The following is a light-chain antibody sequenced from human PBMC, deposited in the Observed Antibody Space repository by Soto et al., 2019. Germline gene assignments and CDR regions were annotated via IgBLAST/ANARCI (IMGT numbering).Light chain of an antibody. CDR3: QVWDSSSDHVV. CDR1: NIGSKS. V-gene: IGLV3-21*04. CDR2: YDS. Sequence: SYDLPQPPSVSVAPGKTARITCGGNNIGSKSVHWYQQKPGQAPVLVIYYDSDRPSGIPERFSGSNSGNTATLTISRVEAGDEADYYCQVWDSSSDHVVFGGGTKVTVL. J-gene: IGLJ2*01.